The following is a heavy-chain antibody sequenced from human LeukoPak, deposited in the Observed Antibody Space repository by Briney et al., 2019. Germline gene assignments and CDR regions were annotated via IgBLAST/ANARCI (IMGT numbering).Heavy chain of an antibody. V-gene: IGHV1-18*01. CDR3: ARDLKRFLEWLLPDYYYYYMDV. Sequence: ASVKVSCKASGYTFTSYGISWVPQAPGQGLEWMGWISAYNGNTNYAQKLQGRVTMTTDTSTSTAYMELRSLRSDDTAVYYCARDLKRFLEWLLPDYYYYYMDVWGKGTTVTVSS. D-gene: IGHD3-3*01. CDR1: GYTFTSYG. J-gene: IGHJ6*03. CDR2: ISAYNGNT.